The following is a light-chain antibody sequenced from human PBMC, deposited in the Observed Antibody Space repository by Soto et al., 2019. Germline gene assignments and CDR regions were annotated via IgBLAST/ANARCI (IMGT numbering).Light chain of an antibody. V-gene: IGKV3-15*01. Sequence: ETVMTQSPATLSVSPGERATLSCRASQSVSSNFAWYQQKPGQVPRLLIYGASNRATGFPVRFSGSGSGTEFTLTISSLQSEDFAVYYCQQYNDWPRTFGQGTRVEIK. CDR2: GAS. CDR1: QSVSSN. J-gene: IGKJ1*01. CDR3: QQYNDWPRT.